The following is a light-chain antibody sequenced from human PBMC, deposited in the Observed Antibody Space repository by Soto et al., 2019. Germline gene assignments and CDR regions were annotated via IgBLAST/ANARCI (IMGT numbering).Light chain of an antibody. Sequence: QSVMTQPPSMSATPGQRVTISCSGTNSNIRTNPVNWFQQLPGTAPKLLVYSSTKRPSGVPDRFSGSRSGTSASLAIDGLQSDDEADYYCASWDASLGGWVFGGGTKLTVL. V-gene: IGLV1-44*01. CDR3: ASWDASLGGWV. J-gene: IGLJ3*02. CDR1: NSNIRTNP. CDR2: SST.